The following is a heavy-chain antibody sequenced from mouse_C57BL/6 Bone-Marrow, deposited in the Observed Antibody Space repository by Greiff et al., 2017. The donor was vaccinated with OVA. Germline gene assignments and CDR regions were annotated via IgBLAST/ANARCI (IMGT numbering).Heavy chain of an antibody. CDR2: IDPSDSET. Sequence: VQLQQPGAELVRPGSSVKLSCKASGYTFTSYWMHWVKQRPIQGLEWIGNIDPSDSETHYNQKFKDKATLTVDKSSSTAYMQLSSLTSEDSAVYYCARRWDYYGSSFDYWGQGTTLTVSS. J-gene: IGHJ2*01. CDR3: ARRWDYYGSSFDY. D-gene: IGHD1-1*01. CDR1: GYTFTSYW. V-gene: IGHV1-52*01.